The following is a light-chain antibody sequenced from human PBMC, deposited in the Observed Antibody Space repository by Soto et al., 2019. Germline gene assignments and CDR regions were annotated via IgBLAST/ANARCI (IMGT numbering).Light chain of an antibody. V-gene: IGKV1-5*03. CDR1: QSVSTW. CDR3: QQFNDYPVT. CDR2: KAS. Sequence: DIQLTQSPSTLSASVGDRVTITCRASQSVSTWLAWYQQKPGKAPKLLIHKASTLKNGVPSRFSGSGSGTVFTLSISSLQPDDSATYYCQQFNDYPVTFGGGTKVQI. J-gene: IGKJ4*01.